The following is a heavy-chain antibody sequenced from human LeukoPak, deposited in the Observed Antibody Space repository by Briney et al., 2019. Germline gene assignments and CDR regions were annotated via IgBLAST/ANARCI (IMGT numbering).Heavy chain of an antibody. D-gene: IGHD6-19*01. CDR2: INPHSGGT. Sequence: GASVKVSCTASGYTFTGYYIHWVRQAPGQGLEWMGWINPHSGGTNYGQKFKGRVTMTRDTYISTAYMEVSRLTSDDTAVYYCARDHEYSSGWPTDRGYYYMDVWGKGTTVTISS. CDR1: GYTFTGYY. V-gene: IGHV1-2*02. J-gene: IGHJ6*03. CDR3: ARDHEYSSGWPTDRGYYYMDV.